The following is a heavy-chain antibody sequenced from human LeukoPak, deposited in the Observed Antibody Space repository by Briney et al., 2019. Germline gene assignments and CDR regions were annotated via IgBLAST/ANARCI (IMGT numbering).Heavy chain of an antibody. V-gene: IGHV3-23*01. J-gene: IGHJ4*02. CDR3: ARGNSGYYYFDY. D-gene: IGHD3-22*01. CDR2: ISGSGGST. Sequence: GGSLRLSCAASGFTFSSYAMSWVRQAPGKGLEWVSAISGSGGSTYYADSVKGRFTISRDNSKNTLYLQMNSLRAEDTAVYYCARGNSGYYYFDYWGQGTLVTVSS. CDR1: GFTFSSYA.